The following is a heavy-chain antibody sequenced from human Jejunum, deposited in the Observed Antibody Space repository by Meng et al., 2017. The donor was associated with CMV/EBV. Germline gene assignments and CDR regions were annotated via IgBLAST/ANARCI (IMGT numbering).Heavy chain of an antibody. D-gene: IGHD6-19*01. J-gene: IGHJ4*02. CDR3: ARVSSGWDYFDY. CDR2: IYSSGST. Sequence: QLQLQESGPGLVKPSETLSLTCTVSGDSITSNTFYWGWIRQPPGKGLEWIGSIYSSGSTYYNPSLKSRVTISIDTSKNQFSLNLRSVTAADTAVYYCARVSSGWDYFDYWGQGTLVTVSS. V-gene: IGHV4-39*07. CDR1: GDSITSNTFY.